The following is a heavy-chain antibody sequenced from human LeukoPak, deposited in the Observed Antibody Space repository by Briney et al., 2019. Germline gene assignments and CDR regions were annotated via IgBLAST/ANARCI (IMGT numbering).Heavy chain of an antibody. CDR1: GFTFSSYG. CDR3: AKDLFDRSAWELRYMDV. J-gene: IGHJ6*03. Sequence: PGGSLRLSCAASGFTFSSYGMHWVRQAPGKGLEWVAFIRYDGSNKYYADSVKGRFTISRDNSKNTLYLQMNSLRAEDTAVYYCAKDLFDRSAWELRYMDVWGKGTTVTVSS. V-gene: IGHV3-30*02. CDR2: IRYDGSNK. D-gene: IGHD1-26*01.